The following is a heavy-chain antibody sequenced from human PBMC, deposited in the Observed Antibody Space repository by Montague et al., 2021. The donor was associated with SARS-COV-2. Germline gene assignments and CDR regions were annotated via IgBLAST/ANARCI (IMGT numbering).Heavy chain of an antibody. CDR2: IHTSGST. Sequence: SETLSLTCTVSGGSISSYYWSWIRQSAGKGLEWIGRIHTSGSTDYNLSLNSRVTMSVDTSKNQFSLKLSSVTAADTAVYYCASGKYYDFWSGYYSHDYVSGMDVWGRGTTVTVSS. CDR1: GGSISSYY. CDR3: ASGKYYDFWSGYYSHDYVSGMDV. D-gene: IGHD3-3*01. J-gene: IGHJ6*02. V-gene: IGHV4-4*07.